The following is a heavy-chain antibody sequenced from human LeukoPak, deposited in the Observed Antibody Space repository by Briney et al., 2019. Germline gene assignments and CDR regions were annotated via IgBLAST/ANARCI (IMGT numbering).Heavy chain of an antibody. CDR1: GYTFTSYD. V-gene: IGHV1-8*01. Sequence: ASVKVSCKASGYTFTSYDINRVRQATGQGLEWMGWMNPNSGNTGYAQKFQGRVTMTRNTSISTAYMELSSLRSEDTAVYYCAKSSLGPWDAFDIWGQGTMVTVSS. CDR3: AKSSLGPWDAFDI. CDR2: MNPNSGNT. D-gene: IGHD1-26*01. J-gene: IGHJ3*02.